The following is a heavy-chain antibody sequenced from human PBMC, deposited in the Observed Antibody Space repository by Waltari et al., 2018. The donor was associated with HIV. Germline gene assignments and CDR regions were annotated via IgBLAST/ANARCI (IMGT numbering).Heavy chain of an antibody. V-gene: IGHV1-46*01. Sequence: QVQLVQSGAEVKKPGASVKVSCKASGYTFTIYYMFWVRQAPGQGLEWLGIINPRGGTTTYAREFQGRVTMTRDTSTSTVYMELSSLRSEDTAVYYCARDDTYGLRLWGQGTLVTVSS. CDR3: ARDDTYGLRL. CDR2: INPRGGTT. CDR1: GYTFTIYY. D-gene: IGHD5-18*01. J-gene: IGHJ4*02.